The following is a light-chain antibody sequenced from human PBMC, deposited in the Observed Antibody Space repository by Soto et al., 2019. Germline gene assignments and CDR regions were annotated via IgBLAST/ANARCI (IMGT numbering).Light chain of an antibody. V-gene: IGKV1-5*03. Sequence: DIQLTQSPSFLSPSLGESVTITCRASQTISSWLAWYQQKPGKAPKLLIYKASTLKSGVPSRFSGSGSGTEFTLTISSLQPDDFATYYCQHYNSYSEAFGQGTKVDIK. CDR3: QHYNSYSEA. CDR2: KAS. CDR1: QTISSW. J-gene: IGKJ1*01.